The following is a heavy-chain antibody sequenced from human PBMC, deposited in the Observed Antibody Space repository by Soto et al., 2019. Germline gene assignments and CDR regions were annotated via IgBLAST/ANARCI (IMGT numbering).Heavy chain of an antibody. V-gene: IGHV4-30-4*01. D-gene: IGHD2-15*01. Sequence: QVQLQESGPGLVKPSQTLSLTCTVSGGSISSGDYYWSWIRQPPGKGLEWIGYIYYSGSTYYNPSLRRQVTVSVHTSQNQFSLKLSSVTAADTAVYYCARDDCSGGSCYPDYWGQGTLVTVSS. CDR2: IYYSGST. CDR1: GGSISSGDYY. CDR3: ARDDCSGGSCYPDY. J-gene: IGHJ4*02.